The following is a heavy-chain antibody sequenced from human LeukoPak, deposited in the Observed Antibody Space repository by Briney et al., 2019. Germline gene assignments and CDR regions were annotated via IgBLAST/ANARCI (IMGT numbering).Heavy chain of an antibody. V-gene: IGHV4-59*01. CDR3: ARFGSGRSDY. CDR2: IYYSGST. J-gene: IGHJ4*02. D-gene: IGHD1-26*01. Sequence: SETLSLTCTVSGGSISSYYWSWIRQPPGKGLEWIWYIYYSGSTNYNPSLKSRVTISVDTSKNQFSLKLSSVTAADTAVYYCARFGSGRSDYWGQGTLVAVSS. CDR1: GGSISSYY.